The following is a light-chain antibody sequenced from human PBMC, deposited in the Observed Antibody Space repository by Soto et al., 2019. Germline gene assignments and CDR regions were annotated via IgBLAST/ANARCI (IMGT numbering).Light chain of an antibody. J-gene: IGLJ1*01. CDR2: KNN. V-gene: IGLV3-25*03. Sequence: SYELTQPPSVSVSPGQTARITSSGDALPKQYAYWYQQKPGQAPVLIIYKNNERPSGIPERFSGSSSGTTVTLTISGVQAEDEADYYCQSADSTGTYVFGTATKLTVL. CDR1: ALPKQY. CDR3: QSADSTGTYV.